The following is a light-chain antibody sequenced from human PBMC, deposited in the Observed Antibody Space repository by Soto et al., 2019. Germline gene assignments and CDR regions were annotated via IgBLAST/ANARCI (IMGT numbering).Light chain of an antibody. J-gene: IGLJ2*01. V-gene: IGLV3-25*03. CDR3: HSEAGSGSYVV. Sequence: SYELTQPPSVSVSPGQTARITCSGDALPNQYAYWYQQKPGQAPVLLIYKYTERPSGIPERFSGSSSGTTVTLTISGVQAEDDADYCCHSEAGSGSYVVFGGGTKLTVL. CDR2: KYT. CDR1: ALPNQY.